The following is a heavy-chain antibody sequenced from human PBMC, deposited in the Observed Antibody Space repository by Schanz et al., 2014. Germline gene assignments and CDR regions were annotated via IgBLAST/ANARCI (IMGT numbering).Heavy chain of an antibody. D-gene: IGHD3-10*01. CDR3: AKGRFGELSAFDI. Sequence: EVQLLESGGGLVQPGGSLRLSCAASGFTFSTSAMSWVRQVPGKGLEWVSAILGLASTTYYADSVKGRFTISRDNSKNTLYLQMNSLRAEDTAVYYCAKGRFGELSAFDIWGQGTMXTVSS. CDR1: GFTFSTSA. J-gene: IGHJ3*02. V-gene: IGHV3-23*01. CDR2: ILGLASTT.